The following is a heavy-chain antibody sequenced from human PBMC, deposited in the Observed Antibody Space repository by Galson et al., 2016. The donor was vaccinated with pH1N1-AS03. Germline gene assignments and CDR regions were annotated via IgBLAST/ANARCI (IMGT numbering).Heavy chain of an antibody. CDR3: VRDTTNWMRFDY. V-gene: IGHV4-39*07. J-gene: IGHJ4*02. CDR1: GGSISSSTYY. Sequence: LSLTCTVSGGSISSSTYYWGWVRQPPGKGLEWIGNIYHSGSTYYNPSLKSRFTISLDKSTNQFSLKPNSETAADTAVYFCVRDTTNWMRFDYWGQGSLVVVSS. CDR2: IYHSGST. D-gene: IGHD1-1*01.